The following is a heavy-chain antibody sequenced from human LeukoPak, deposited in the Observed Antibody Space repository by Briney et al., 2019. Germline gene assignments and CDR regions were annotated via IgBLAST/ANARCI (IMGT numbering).Heavy chain of an antibody. CDR2: IKSDGRST. J-gene: IGHJ6*02. Sequence: PGGSLRLSCAASGFSFSTSWMHWVRQAPGKGLVCVSRIKSDGRSTTYADSVRGRFTISRDNAQNTLHLQMNSLRVEDTAVYYCVRDNYYNMDVWGQGTTVTVSS. CDR3: VRDNYYNMDV. V-gene: IGHV3-74*01. CDR1: GFSFSTSW.